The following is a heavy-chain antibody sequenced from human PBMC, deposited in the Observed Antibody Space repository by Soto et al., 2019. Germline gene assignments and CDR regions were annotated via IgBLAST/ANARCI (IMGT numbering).Heavy chain of an antibody. Sequence: ASVKVSCKVSGYTLTELSMHWVRQAPGKGLEWMGGFDPEDGETIYAQKFQGRVTMTEDTSTDTAYMELSSLRSEDTAVYYCAIMVVTAYYYGMDVWGQGTTVTVSS. CDR1: GYTLTELS. J-gene: IGHJ6*02. CDR3: AIMVVTAYYYGMDV. D-gene: IGHD2-21*02. CDR2: FDPEDGET. V-gene: IGHV1-24*01.